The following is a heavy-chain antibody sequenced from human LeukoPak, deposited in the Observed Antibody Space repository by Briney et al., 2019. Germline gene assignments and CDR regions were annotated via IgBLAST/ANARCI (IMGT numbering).Heavy chain of an antibody. CDR3: ARHSRVGSTWTHFDY. Sequence: GAPLKISCKGSGYSFTNHWIGWVRQMPGKGLEWMGIIYPGDSDTRYSPSFQGQVTISADKSISTAYLQWSSLKASDTAMYYCARHSRVGSTWTHFDYWGRGTLVTVSS. CDR1: GYSFTNHW. D-gene: IGHD3/OR15-3a*01. J-gene: IGHJ4*02. V-gene: IGHV5-51*01. CDR2: IYPGDSDT.